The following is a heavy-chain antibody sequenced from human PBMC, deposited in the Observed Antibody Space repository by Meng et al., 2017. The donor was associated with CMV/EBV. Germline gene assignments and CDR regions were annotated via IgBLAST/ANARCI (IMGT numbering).Heavy chain of an antibody. Sequence: GGSLRLSCAASGFTFSSYAMSWVRQAPGKGLEWVANIKQDGSEKYYVDSVKGRFTISRDNAKNSLYLQMNSLRAEDTAVYYCARLFTDAFDIWGQGTMVTVSS. CDR2: IKQDGSEK. D-gene: IGHD3-10*01. CDR3: ARLFTDAFDI. J-gene: IGHJ3*02. CDR1: GFTFSSYA. V-gene: IGHV3-7*01.